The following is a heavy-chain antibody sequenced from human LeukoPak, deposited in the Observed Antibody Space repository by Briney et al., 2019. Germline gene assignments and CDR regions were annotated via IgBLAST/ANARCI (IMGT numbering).Heavy chain of an antibody. CDR3: ARHPGGYALDF. D-gene: IGHD1-1*01. Sequence: SETLSLTCSVSGASINSYYWNWIRQSPGKGLEWLGNIHYRGTTNYNPSLKSRVTLSLDSSKSQFALKVTSVTAADTAVYYCARHPGGYALDFWGQGTLVTVSS. CDR2: IHYRGTT. J-gene: IGHJ4*02. V-gene: IGHV4-59*13. CDR1: GASINSYY.